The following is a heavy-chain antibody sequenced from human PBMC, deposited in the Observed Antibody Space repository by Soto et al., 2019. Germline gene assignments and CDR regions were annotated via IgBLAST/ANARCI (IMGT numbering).Heavy chain of an antibody. CDR3: AREDGGNFGH. D-gene: IGHD2-15*01. J-gene: IGHJ4*02. CDR1: GGSISSGGYY. CDR2: IYYSGST. V-gene: IGHV4-31*03. Sequence: QVQLQESGPGLVKPSQTLSLTCTVSGGSISSGGYYWSWIRQHPGKGLEWIGYIYYSGSTYYNPSLKSRVTISLDTSKNQFALQLSSVTAADTAVDYCAREDGGNFGHWGQGTLVTVSS.